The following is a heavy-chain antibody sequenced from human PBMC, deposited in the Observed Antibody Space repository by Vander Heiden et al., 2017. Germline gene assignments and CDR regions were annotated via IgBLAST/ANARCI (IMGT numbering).Heavy chain of an antibody. CDR2: ISGSGGST. J-gene: IGHJ2*01. D-gene: IGHD1-7*01. CDR3: AKSWDYLIWYFDL. V-gene: IGHV3-23*01. Sequence: EVQLLESGGGLLQPGGSLRLSCSASDFTFSSYARGWVRQAPGKGLEWVSAISGSGGSTDYADSVKGRFTISRDNSKNTLYLQMNGLRAEDTAVYYCAKSWDYLIWYFDLWGRGTLVTVSS. CDR1: DFTFSSYA.